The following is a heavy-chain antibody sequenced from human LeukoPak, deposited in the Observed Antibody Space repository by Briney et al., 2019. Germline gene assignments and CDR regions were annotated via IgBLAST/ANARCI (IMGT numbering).Heavy chain of an antibody. J-gene: IGHJ1*01. CDR2: INHSGST. Sequence: SETLSLTCAVYGGSFSGYYWSWIRQPPGKGLEWIGEINHSGSTNYNPSLKSRVTISVDTSKNQFSLKLSSVTAADTAVYYCARPGWRGVSNYVGGFPQYFQHWGQGTLVTVSS. D-gene: IGHD4-11*01. CDR1: GGSFSGYY. CDR3: ARPGWRGVSNYVGGFPQYFQH. V-gene: IGHV4-34*01.